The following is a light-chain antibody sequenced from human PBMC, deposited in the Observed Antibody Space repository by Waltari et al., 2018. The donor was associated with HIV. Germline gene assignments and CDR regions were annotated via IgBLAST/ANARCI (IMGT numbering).Light chain of an antibody. CDR2: DNS. J-gene: IGLJ1*01. CDR3: QSYDSSLSAYV. CDR1: SSNIGARFD. Sequence: QSVLTQPPSVSGAPGQRVTISCTGSSSNIGARFDVYWYQQFPGTAPKLLIYDNSNRPSGVPVRSSGSKSGTSSSLAITGLQAEDEADYYCQSYDSSLSAYVFGTGTKVAVL. V-gene: IGLV1-40*01.